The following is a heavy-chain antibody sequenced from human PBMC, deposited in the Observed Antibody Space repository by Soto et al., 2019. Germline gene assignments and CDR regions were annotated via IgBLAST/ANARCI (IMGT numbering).Heavy chain of an antibody. CDR3: VRGMNPLF. V-gene: IGHV3-21*06. CDR1: GFTLRTYT. J-gene: IGHJ4*01. CDR2: ISISSSNR. Sequence: GGSLRLSCAASGFTLRTYTMNWVRQAPGKGLEWVSSISISSSNRYYADSVRGRFTISRDNAKNALYLQMNSLRADDTAVYFCVRGMNPLFGGQGTLVTVS.